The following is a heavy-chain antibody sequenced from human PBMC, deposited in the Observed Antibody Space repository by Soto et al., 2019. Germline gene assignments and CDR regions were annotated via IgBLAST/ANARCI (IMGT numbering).Heavy chain of an antibody. CDR1: GGSISSYY. J-gene: IGHJ4*02. CDR3: GREGAGGYYTEAFDY. D-gene: IGHD3-3*01. CDR2: IYYSGST. Sequence: SETLSLTCTVSGGSISSYYWSWIRQPPGKGLEWIGYIYYSGSTNYNPSLKSRVTISVDTSKNQFSLKLSSVTAAATAVYYCGREGAGGYYTEAFDYWGRGTLVTVSS. V-gene: IGHV4-59*01.